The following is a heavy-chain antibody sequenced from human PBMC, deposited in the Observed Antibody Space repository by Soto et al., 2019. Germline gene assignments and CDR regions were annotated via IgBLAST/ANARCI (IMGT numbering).Heavy chain of an antibody. CDR3: ARVSPFYYYDCSGYYWPFPLDY. J-gene: IGHJ4*02. D-gene: IGHD3-22*01. Sequence: ASAKVSCKASGYTFPSHGISWVRQAPGQGLEKMRWISAYNGNTNYAKKLQGRVTMTTDTSTSTAYMELRSLRSEDTAVYYCARVSPFYYYDCSGYYWPFPLDYWGQGTLVTVSS. CDR2: ISAYNGNT. CDR1: GYTFPSHG. V-gene: IGHV1-18*01.